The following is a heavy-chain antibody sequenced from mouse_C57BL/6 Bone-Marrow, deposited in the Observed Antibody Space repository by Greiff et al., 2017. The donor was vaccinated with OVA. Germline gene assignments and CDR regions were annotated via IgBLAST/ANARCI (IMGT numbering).Heavy chain of an antibody. CDR1: GFTFTDYY. D-gene: IGHD1-1*01. V-gene: IGHV7-3*01. CDR2: IRNKANGYTT. J-gene: IGHJ2*01. Sequence: EVKLVESGGGLVQPGGSLSLSCAASGFTFTDYYMSWVRQPPGKALEWLGFIRNKANGYTTEYSASVKGRFTISRDNSQSILYLQMNALRDDDSATYYGARSPHYYGSSLDYWGKGTTLTVSS. CDR3: ARSPHYYGSSLDY.